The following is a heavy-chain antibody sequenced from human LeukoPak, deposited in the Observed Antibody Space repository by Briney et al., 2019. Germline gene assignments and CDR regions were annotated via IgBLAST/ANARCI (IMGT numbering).Heavy chain of an antibody. J-gene: IGHJ6*02. V-gene: IGHV3-21*06. CDR1: GFTFSSYS. CDR3: ARDGYYYDSSGYYSINGMDV. D-gene: IGHD3-22*01. CDR2: ISSSSSYI. Sequence: GGSLRLSCAAPGFTFSSYSMNWVRQAPGKGLEWVSSISSSSSYIYYADSVKGRFTISRDNAKNSLYLQMNSLRAEDTAVYYCARDGYYYDSSGYYSINGMDVWGQGTTVTVSS.